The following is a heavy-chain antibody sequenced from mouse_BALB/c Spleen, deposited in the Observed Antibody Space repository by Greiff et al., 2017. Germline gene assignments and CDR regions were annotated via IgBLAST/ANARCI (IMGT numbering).Heavy chain of an antibody. D-gene: IGHD2-1*01. CDR2: IWRGGST. CDR1: GFSLTSYG. V-gene: IGHV2-5-1*01. CDR3: AKNGGNYVDAMDY. Sequence: QVHVKQSGPSLVQPSQSLSITCTVSGFSLTSYGVHWVRQSPGKGLEWLGVIWRGGSTDYNAAFMSRLSITKDNSKSQVFFKMNSLQADDTAIYYCAKNGGNYVDAMDYWGQGTSVTVSS. J-gene: IGHJ4*01.